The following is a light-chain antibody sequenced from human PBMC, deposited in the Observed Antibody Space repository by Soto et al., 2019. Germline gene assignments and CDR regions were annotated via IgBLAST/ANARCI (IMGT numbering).Light chain of an antibody. CDR1: QSDSSNY. CDR3: QQYGSLSWT. CDR2: GAS. V-gene: IGKV3-20*01. Sequence: DIVLTQSPGTLSLSPGERATLSCRASQSDSSNYLAWYQQKPGQAPRLLIHGASTRATGVPDRFSGSGSGTDFTLTISRLEPEDFAVYHCQQYGSLSWTFGQGTKVAIK. J-gene: IGKJ1*01.